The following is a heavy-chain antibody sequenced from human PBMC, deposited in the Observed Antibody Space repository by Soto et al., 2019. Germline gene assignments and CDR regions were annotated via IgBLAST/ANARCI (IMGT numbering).Heavy chain of an antibody. CDR1: GFSLRNSGRG. D-gene: IGHD3-10*01. CDR3: VRRQRDSGPNGDY. CDR2: IYWHDDK. J-gene: IGHJ4*02. V-gene: IGHV2-5*01. Sequence: GSGPTLVNPTQTRTLTCTFSGFSLRNSGRGVGWIRQPPGRALEWLALIYWHDDKRYSPSVRNRLTVTKDDSKNQVVLTMTDMEPVDTATYYCVRRQRDSGPNGDYWGQGILVTVSS.